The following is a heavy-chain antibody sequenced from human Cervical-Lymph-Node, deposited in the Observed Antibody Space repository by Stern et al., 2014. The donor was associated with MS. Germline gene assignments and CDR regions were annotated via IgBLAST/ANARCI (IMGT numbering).Heavy chain of an antibody. D-gene: IGHD2-2*02. V-gene: IGHV4-59*01. CDR1: GGSISSFY. CDR3: GRDLGLQY. CDR2: INFRGGT. J-gene: IGHJ4*02. Sequence: QLQLQESGPGLVRPSETLSLTCTVSGGSISSFYWSWIRQPPGKGLEWIGYINFRGGTNYNPSLKTRVTISVDTSKNQFSLRLSSVTPADTAVYYCGRDLGLQYWGQGALVTVSS.